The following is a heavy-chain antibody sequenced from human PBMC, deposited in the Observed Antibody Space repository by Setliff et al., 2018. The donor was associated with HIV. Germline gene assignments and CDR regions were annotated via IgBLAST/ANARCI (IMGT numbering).Heavy chain of an antibody. CDR1: GFTFGDYA. CDR2: IRSKGYGGTI. V-gene: IGHV3-49*04. Sequence: GGSLRLSCTTSGFTFGDYAMSWVRQAPGKGLEWVGFIRSKGYGGTIEYADSVKGRFTISRDNSKNTLYLQMNSLRVEDTAVYHCARSPQGGYFDYWGQGTLVTVSS. J-gene: IGHJ4*03. CDR3: ARSPQGGYFDY.